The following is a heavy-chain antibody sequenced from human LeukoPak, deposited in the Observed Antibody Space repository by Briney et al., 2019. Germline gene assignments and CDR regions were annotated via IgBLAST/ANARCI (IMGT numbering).Heavy chain of an antibody. Sequence: GGSLRLSCAASGFTFSSYWMHWVRQAPGKGLVWVSRINSDGSSTSYADSVKGRFTISRDNAKNTLYLQMNSLRAEDTAVYYCARDQDSSSWYYRYYYYGMDVWGQGTTVTASS. J-gene: IGHJ6*02. D-gene: IGHD6-13*01. CDR2: INSDGSST. V-gene: IGHV3-74*01. CDR3: ARDQDSSSWYYRYYYYGMDV. CDR1: GFTFSSYW.